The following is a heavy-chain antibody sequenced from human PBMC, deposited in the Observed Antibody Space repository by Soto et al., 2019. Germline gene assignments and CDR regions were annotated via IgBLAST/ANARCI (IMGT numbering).Heavy chain of an antibody. D-gene: IGHD4-17*01. Sequence: GGSLRLSCAASGFTFSSYAMNWVRQAPGKGLVWVSRINSDGSTTSYADSVKGRFTISRDNAKNTLYLQMNSLRAEDTAVYYCARVDYGAYYFDYWGQGTLVTVSS. V-gene: IGHV3-74*01. J-gene: IGHJ4*02. CDR1: GFTFSSYA. CDR2: INSDGSTT. CDR3: ARVDYGAYYFDY.